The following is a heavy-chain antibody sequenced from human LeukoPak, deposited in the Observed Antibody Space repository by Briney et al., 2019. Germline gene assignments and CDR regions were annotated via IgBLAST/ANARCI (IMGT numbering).Heavy chain of an antibody. J-gene: IGHJ4*02. V-gene: IGHV3-23*01. Sequence: GGSLRLSRAASGFTFSSYAMSWVRQAPGKGLEWVSAISGSGGTTFYADSVKGRFTISRDISKNTLYLQMNSLRVDDTAVYYCAKDRTTSPRIFDYWGQGSLVTVSS. CDR3: AKDRTTSPRIFDY. CDR1: GFTFSSYA. CDR2: ISGSGGTT. D-gene: IGHD1-1*01.